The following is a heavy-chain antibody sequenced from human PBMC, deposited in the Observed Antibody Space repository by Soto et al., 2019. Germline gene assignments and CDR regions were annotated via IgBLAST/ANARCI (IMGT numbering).Heavy chain of an antibody. CDR2: IIPIFGTA. Sequence: QVQLVQSGAEVKKPGSSVKVSCKASGGTFSSYAISWVRQAPGQGREWMGGIIPIFGTANYAQKFQGRVTITADESTSTAYMELSSLRSEDTAVYYCAEYSSSSGTYYYYYGMDVWGRGTTVTVSS. D-gene: IGHD6-6*01. V-gene: IGHV1-69*01. CDR1: GGTFSSYA. J-gene: IGHJ6*02. CDR3: AEYSSSSGTYYYYYGMDV.